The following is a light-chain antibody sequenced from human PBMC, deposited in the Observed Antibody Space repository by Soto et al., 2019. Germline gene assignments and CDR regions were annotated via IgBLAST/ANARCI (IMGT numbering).Light chain of an antibody. CDR3: QQYENWPG. V-gene: IGKV3-15*01. Sequence: EIVMTQSPGTLSVSPGERATLSCRASQNVFSNVAWYQQRPGQPPRLLISGASTRATGVSARFSGGGSGTEFTLTITSLQSEDFAVYYCQQYENWPGFGGGTKVDIK. CDR1: QNVFSN. CDR2: GAS. J-gene: IGKJ4*01.